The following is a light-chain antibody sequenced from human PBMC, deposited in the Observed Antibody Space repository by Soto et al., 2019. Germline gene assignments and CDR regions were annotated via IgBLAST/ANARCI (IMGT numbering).Light chain of an antibody. J-gene: IGKJ1*01. Sequence: EIVLTQSPGTLSLSPGERATLSCRASQTVRGNYLAWFQQKPGQAPRLLIYAAYSRAAGVPDRFSASGSGTDFSLTINRLEPEDFAVYYCHHYGPAPWTFGRGTKVEI. CDR1: QTVRGNY. V-gene: IGKV3-20*01. CDR3: HHYGPAPWT. CDR2: AAY.